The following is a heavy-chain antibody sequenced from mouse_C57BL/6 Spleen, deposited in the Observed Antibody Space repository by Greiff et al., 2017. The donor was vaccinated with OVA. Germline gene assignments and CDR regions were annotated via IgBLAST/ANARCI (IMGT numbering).Heavy chain of an antibody. Sequence: EVQLVESGGGLVQPKGSLKLSCAASGFSFNTYAMNWVRQAPGKGLEWVARIRSKSNNYATYYADSVKDRFTISRDDSESMLYLQMNNLKTEDTAMYYCVREVTHYYAMDYWGQGTSVTVSS. CDR3: VREVTHYYAMDY. CDR1: GFSFNTYA. V-gene: IGHV10-1*01. CDR2: IRSKSNNYAT. D-gene: IGHD2-3*01. J-gene: IGHJ4*01.